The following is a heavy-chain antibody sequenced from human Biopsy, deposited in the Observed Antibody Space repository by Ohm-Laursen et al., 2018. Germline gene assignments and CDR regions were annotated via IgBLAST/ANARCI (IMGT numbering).Heavy chain of an antibody. CDR2: IIPILGTV. D-gene: IGHD3-10*01. CDR3: ASGDIGGIGLDV. Sequence: ASVKVSCKVSGDTFTTSAISWVRQVPGQGLDWMGRIIPILGTVDYGQNFQGRVTIRADTSTTFLELTSLRYDDTAVYYCASGDIGGIGLDVWGLGTTVTVSS. V-gene: IGHV1-69*04. J-gene: IGHJ6*02. CDR1: GDTFTTSA.